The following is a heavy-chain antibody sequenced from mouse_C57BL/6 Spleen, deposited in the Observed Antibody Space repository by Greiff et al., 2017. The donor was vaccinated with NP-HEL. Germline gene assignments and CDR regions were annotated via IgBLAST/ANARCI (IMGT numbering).Heavy chain of an antibody. V-gene: IGHV1-5*01. CDR2: IYPGNSDT. CDR3: TRGLYDYDAWFAY. Sequence: VQLQQSGTVLARPGASVKMSCTTSGYTFTSYWMHWVKQRPGQGLEWIGAIYPGNSDTSYNQKFKGKAKLTAVTSASTAYMELSSLTNEDSAVYYGTRGLYDYDAWFAYWGQGTLVTVSA. CDR1: GYTFTSYW. D-gene: IGHD2-4*01. J-gene: IGHJ3*01.